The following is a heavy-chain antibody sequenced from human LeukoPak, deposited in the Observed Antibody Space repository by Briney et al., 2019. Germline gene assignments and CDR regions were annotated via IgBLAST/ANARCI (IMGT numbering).Heavy chain of an antibody. D-gene: IGHD2-2*01. CDR1: GGSISSSSYY. V-gene: IGHV4-39*07. CDR2: IYYSGST. J-gene: IGHJ4*02. Sequence: PSETLSLTCTVSGGSISSSSYYWGWIRQPPGKGLEWIGSIYYSGSTYYNPSLKSRVTISVDTSKNQFSLKLSSVTAADTAVYYCARVEVREPKGMGVTGVYFDYWGQGTLVTVSS. CDR3: ARVEVREPKGMGVTGVYFDY.